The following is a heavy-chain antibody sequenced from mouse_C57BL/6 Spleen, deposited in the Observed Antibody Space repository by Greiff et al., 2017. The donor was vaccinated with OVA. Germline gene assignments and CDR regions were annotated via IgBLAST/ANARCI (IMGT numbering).Heavy chain of an antibody. CDR3: ARKKITTVGTGYVDV. CDR2: IDPANGNT. V-gene: IGHV14-3*01. D-gene: IGHD1-1*01. J-gene: IGHJ1*03. CDR1: GFNFKNTS. Sequence: EVQLQQSVAELVRPGASVKLSCTASGFNFKNTSMHWVKQRPEQGLEWIGRIDPANGNTKYAPKFQGKATITTDTSSNTAYLQLSSLTYEDTAIYYCARKKITTVGTGYVDVWGKGTTVTVSS.